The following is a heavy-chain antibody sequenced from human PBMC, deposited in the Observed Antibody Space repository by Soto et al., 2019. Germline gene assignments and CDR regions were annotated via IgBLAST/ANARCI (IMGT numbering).Heavy chain of an antibody. J-gene: IGHJ6*02. D-gene: IGHD2-21*01. CDR2: INPETGGT. CDR3: AREGFQVISDGSDV. V-gene: IGHV1-2*02. Sequence: GASVKVSCKASGYTFTGHYVHWVREAPGHGIEWMGWINPETGGTSYAQKFQGRVTLSRDTSINTAYLGLSSLRFDDAAVYFCAREGFQVISDGSDVWGQGTRGTVSS. CDR1: GYTFTGHY.